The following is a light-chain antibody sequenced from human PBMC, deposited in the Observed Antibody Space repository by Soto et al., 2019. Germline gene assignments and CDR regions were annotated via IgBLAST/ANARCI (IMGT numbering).Light chain of an antibody. Sequence: QSVLTQPPSVSGSPGQSVTISCTGTSSDVGSYNRVSWYQQPPGTAPKLMIYEVSNRPSGVPDRFAGSKSCNTASLTISGLQAEDEADYYGSSYTSRSTYVLFGGGTKVTVL. J-gene: IGLJ2*01. CDR2: EVS. CDR3: SSYTSRSTYVL. V-gene: IGLV2-18*02. CDR1: SSDVGSYNR.